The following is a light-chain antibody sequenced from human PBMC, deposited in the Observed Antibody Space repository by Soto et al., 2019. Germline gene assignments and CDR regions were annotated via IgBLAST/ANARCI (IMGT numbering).Light chain of an antibody. Sequence: EIMLTQSPGTLSLSPGESATLSCRASQRVSSSFLAWYQQKPGQAPRLLIYGASIRATGIPDRFSGSGSGTAFTLTIIILEPEHFAMYLGQHYGTSLWTFGQGTKVEIK. J-gene: IGKJ1*01. V-gene: IGKV3-20*01. CDR2: GAS. CDR3: QHYGTSLWT. CDR1: QRVSSSF.